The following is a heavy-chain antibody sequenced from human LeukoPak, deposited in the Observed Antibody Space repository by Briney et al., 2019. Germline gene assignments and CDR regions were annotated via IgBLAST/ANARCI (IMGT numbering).Heavy chain of an antibody. D-gene: IGHD2-21*01. CDR3: ARDHQTAYCGGDCYSY. V-gene: IGHV1-69*13. CDR1: GGTFSSYA. J-gene: IGHJ4*02. CDR2: IIPIFGTA. Sequence: SVKVSCKASGGTFSSYAISWVRQAPGQGLEWMGGIIPIFGTANYAQKFQGRVTITADESTSTAYMELSSLRSEDTAVYYCARDHQTAYCGGDCYSYWGPGTLVTVSS.